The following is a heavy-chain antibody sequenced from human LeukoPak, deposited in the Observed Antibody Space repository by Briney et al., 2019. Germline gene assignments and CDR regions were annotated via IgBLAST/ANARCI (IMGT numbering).Heavy chain of an antibody. CDR3: RIWFGDPHDPSTFDY. J-gene: IGHJ4*02. D-gene: IGHD3-10*01. CDR2: INHSGST. CDR1: GGSFSGYY. Sequence: SETLSLTCAVYGGSFSGYYWSWIRQPPGKGLEWIGEINHSGSTNYNPSLKSRVTISVDTSKNQFSLKLSSVTAADTAVYYCRIWFGDPHDPSTFDYWGQGTLVTVSS. V-gene: IGHV4-34*01.